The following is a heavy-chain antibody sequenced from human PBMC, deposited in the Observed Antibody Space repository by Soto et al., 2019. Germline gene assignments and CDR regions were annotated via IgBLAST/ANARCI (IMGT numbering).Heavy chain of an antibody. D-gene: IGHD3-9*01. CDR3: ARELNADPTAYYAFAY. Sequence: QVQLVQSGPEVTMPGASVKVSCKTSGYTFTAYGLAWLRQAPGQRPEWLGWVGTANANTNYAEKFQGRVTMASDRVTPTPYLELRSLRSDDTAVYYCARELNADPTAYYAFAYWGQGTLVSVSS. CDR1: GYTFTAYG. J-gene: IGHJ4*02. CDR2: VGTANANT. V-gene: IGHV1-18*01.